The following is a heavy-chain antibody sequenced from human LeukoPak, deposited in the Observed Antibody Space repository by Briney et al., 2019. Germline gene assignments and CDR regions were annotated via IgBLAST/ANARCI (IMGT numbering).Heavy chain of an antibody. J-gene: IGHJ1*01. V-gene: IGHV3-23*01. CDR2: VSGSGGVT. CDR1: GFTFSNYA. CDR3: ATVLAIVTARDSLYFQH. Sequence: GESLRLSCAASGFTFSNYAMSWVRQAPGKGLEWVSGVSGSGGVTYHAESVKGRFTVSRDNSKNTLHLQMNSLRAEDTAVYYCATVLAIVTARDSLYFQHWGQGTLVTVSS. D-gene: IGHD6-6*01.